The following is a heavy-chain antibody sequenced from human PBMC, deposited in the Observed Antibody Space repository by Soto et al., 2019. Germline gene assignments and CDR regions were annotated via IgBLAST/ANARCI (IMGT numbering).Heavy chain of an antibody. V-gene: IGHV4-39*01. CDR2: IYYSGST. CDR3: ASHITIFGVPNWFDP. CDR1: GGSISSSSYY. J-gene: IGHJ5*02. Sequence: PSETLSLTCTVSGGSISSSSYYWGWIRQPPGKGLEWIGSIYYSGSTYYNPSLKSRVTISVDTSKNQFSRKLSSVTAADTAVYYCASHITIFGVPNWFDPWGQGTLVTVSS. D-gene: IGHD3-3*01.